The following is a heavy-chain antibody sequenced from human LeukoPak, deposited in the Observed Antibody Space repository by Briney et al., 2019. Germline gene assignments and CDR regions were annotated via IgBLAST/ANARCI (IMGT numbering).Heavy chain of an antibody. CDR2: ISSSSSTI. J-gene: IGHJ4*02. CDR1: GFTFSSYS. CDR3: ARGKHFDY. Sequence: GGSLRLSCAASGFTFSSYSMNWVRQAPGKGLEWVSYISSSSSTIYYADSVKGRFTISRDNAKNSLYLQMNSLRVEDTAVYYCARGKHFDYWGQGTLVTVSS. V-gene: IGHV3-48*01.